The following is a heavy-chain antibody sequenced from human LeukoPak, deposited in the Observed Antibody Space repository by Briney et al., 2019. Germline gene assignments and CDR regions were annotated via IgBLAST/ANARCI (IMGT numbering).Heavy chain of an antibody. CDR3: TTSYSSWVDY. CDR1: GFTFSSYS. V-gene: IGHV3-21*03. J-gene: IGHJ4*02. Sequence: GGTLRLSWAASGFTFSSYSMNWVRQAPGKGLEWVSSISSSSSYIYYADSVKGRFTISRDNAKNSLYLQMNSLKTEDTAVYYCTTSYSSWVDYWGQGTLVTVSS. CDR2: ISSSSSYI. D-gene: IGHD6-19*01.